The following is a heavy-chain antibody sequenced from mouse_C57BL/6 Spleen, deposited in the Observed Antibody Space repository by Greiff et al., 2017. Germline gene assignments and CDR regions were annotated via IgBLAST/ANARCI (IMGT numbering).Heavy chain of an antibody. CDR2: IDPSDSYT. CDR1: GYTFTSYW. J-gene: IGHJ2*01. V-gene: IGHV1-69*01. CDR3: ARNDGYYLYY. Sequence: QVQLQQPGAELVMPGASVKLSCKASGYTFTSYWMHWVQQRPGQGLEWIGEIDPSDSYTKYNHKFKGKSTLTVDQSSSSSYMQLSSLTSEDSAVYYCARNDGYYLYYWGPGTTLTVSS. D-gene: IGHD2-3*01.